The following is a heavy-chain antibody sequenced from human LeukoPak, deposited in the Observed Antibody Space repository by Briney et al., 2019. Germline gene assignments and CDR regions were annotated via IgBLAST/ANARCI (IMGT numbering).Heavy chain of an antibody. Sequence: SETLSLTCTVSGGSISSGSYYWSWIRQPAGKGLEWIGRIYTSGSTNYNPSLKSRVTISVDTSKNQFSLKLSSVTAADTAVYYYATQGSHSYYYYYMDVWGKGTTVTISS. CDR3: ATQGSHSYYYYYMDV. CDR2: IYTSGST. J-gene: IGHJ6*03. V-gene: IGHV4-61*02. CDR1: GGSISSGSYY. D-gene: IGHD1-26*01.